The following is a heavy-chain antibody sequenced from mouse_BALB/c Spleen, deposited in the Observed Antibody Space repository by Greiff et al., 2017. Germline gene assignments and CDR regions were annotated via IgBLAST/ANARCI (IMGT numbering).Heavy chain of an antibody. CDR2: IYPGSGST. CDR1: GYTFTDYV. J-gene: IGHJ3*01. CDR3: ARCYYGSGIAY. V-gene: IGHV1-77*01. Sequence: VQLQQSGPELVKPGASVKMSCKASGYTFTDYVISWVKQRTGQGLEWIGEIYPGSGSTYYNEKFKGKATLTADKSSNTAYMQLSSLTSEDSAVYFCARCYYGSGIAYWGQGTLVTVSA. D-gene: IGHD1-1*01.